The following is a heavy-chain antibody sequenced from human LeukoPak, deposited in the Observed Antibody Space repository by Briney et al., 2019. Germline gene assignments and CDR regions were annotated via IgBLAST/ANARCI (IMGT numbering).Heavy chain of an antibody. V-gene: IGHV3-48*01. D-gene: IGHD2-8*01. Sequence: GGSLRLSCEASGFTFSNYGMDWVRQAPGKGLEWVSYIRPNDGTTHYADSVKGRFTISRDNAKNSLSLQMTSLRVDDSAVYYCVRGQTNLDNWFDPWGQGTLVIVSS. CDR2: IRPNDGTT. CDR1: GFTFSNYG. J-gene: IGHJ5*02. CDR3: VRGQTNLDNWFDP.